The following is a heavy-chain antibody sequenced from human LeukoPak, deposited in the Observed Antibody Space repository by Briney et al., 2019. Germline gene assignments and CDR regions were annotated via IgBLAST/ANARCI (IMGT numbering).Heavy chain of an antibody. V-gene: IGHV3-7*03. CDR3: TRVFGGYDVSDY. Sequence: PGGSLRLSCAASGFTFSSFWMSWVRQAPGKGLEWVANIKKDGSQKYYVDSVEGRFTISRDNAKNSLYLQMDSLGVDDTAVYYCTRVFGGYDVSDYWGQGTLVTVSS. D-gene: IGHD3-3*01. CDR2: IKKDGSQK. CDR1: GFTFSSFW. J-gene: IGHJ4*02.